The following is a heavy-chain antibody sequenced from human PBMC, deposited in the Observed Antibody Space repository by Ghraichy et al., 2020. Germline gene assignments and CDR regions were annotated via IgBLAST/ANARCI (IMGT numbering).Heavy chain of an antibody. CDR3: AREGYCSSTSCLTRGYFDY. CDR2: ISAYNGNT. V-gene: IGHV1-18*01. CDR1: GYTFSTYG. D-gene: IGHD2-2*01. J-gene: IGHJ4*02. Sequence: ASVKVSCKASGYTFSTYGISWVRQAPGQGLEWMGWISAYNGNTNYAQNVQGRVTLTTDTSTSTAYMELRSLRSDDTAVYYCAREGYCSSTSCLTRGYFDYWGQGTLVTVSS.